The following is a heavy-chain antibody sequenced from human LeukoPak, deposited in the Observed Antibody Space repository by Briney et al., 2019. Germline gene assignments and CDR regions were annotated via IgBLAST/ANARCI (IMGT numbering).Heavy chain of an antibody. J-gene: IGHJ6*03. CDR2: INTNTGNP. D-gene: IGHD6-19*01. CDR3: ARGYSSGWYGSPYYYYYMDV. CDR1: GYTFTSYA. V-gene: IGHV7-4-1*02. Sequence: GASVKVSCKASGYTFTSYAMNWVRQAPGQGLEWMGWINTNTGNPTYAQGFTGRFVFSLDTSVSTAYLQISSLKAEDTAVYYCARGYSSGWYGSPYYYYYMDVWGKGTTVTVSS.